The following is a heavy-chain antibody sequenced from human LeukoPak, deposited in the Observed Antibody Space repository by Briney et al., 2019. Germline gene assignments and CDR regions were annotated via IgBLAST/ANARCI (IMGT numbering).Heavy chain of an antibody. V-gene: IGHV3-48*03. J-gene: IGHJ4*02. CDR1: GFTFSSYE. CDR2: ISSSGSTI. Sequence: PGGSLRLSCAASGFTFSSYEMNWVRQAPGNGLEWVSYISSSGSTIYYADSVKGRFTISRDNAKNSLYLQMNSLRAEDTAVYYCATYYYDSSGPFDYWGQGTLVTVSS. CDR3: ATYYYDSSGPFDY. D-gene: IGHD3-22*01.